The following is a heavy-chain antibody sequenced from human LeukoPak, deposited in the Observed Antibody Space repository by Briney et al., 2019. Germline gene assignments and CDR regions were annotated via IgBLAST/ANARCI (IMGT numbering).Heavy chain of an antibody. Sequence: PGGSLRLSCAASGFTFSSYAMSWVRQAPGKGLEWVSAISGSGGSTYYADSVKGRFTISRDNSKNTLYLQMNSLRAEDSAVYYCAKDRGVVVPAAIGYWGQGTLVTVSS. CDR2: ISGSGGST. J-gene: IGHJ4*02. D-gene: IGHD2-2*01. V-gene: IGHV3-23*01. CDR1: GFTFSSYA. CDR3: AKDRGVVVPAAIGY.